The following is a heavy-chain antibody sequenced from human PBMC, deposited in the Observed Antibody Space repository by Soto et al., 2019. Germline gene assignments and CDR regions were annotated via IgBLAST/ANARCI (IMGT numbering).Heavy chain of an antibody. D-gene: IGHD4-17*01. CDR3: AKDRYGDYGGIGY. CDR1: GFPFDDYG. CDR2: INRHGGST. Sequence: GGSLRLSCAASGFPFDDYGMSWVRQAPGKGLEWVSGINRHGGSTGYADSVKGRFTISRDTSKSTLFLQMNSLRAEDTAVYYCAKDRYGDYGGIGYWGQGTMVTVSS. J-gene: IGHJ4*02. V-gene: IGHV3-20*04.